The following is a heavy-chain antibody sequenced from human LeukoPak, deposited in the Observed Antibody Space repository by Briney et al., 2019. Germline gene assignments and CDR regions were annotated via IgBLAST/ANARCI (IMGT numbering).Heavy chain of an antibody. CDR3: ARVYDSSGYYYNYYFDY. CDR2: IYYRGST. V-gene: IGHV4-30-4*08. CDR1: GGSISSGDYY. D-gene: IGHD3-22*01. J-gene: IGHJ4*02. Sequence: PSETLSLTCTVSGGSISSGDYYWSWIRQPPGKGLEWIGYIYYRGSTYYNPSLKSRVTISVDTSKNQFSLKLSSVTAADTAVYYCARVYDSSGYYYNYYFDYWGQGTLVTVSS.